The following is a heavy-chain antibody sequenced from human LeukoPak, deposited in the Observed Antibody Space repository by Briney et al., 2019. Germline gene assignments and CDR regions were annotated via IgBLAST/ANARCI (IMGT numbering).Heavy chain of an antibody. V-gene: IGHV3-33*01. CDR2: IRFDGSNK. Sequence: GGSLRLSCAASGFRFSSYGMHWVRHAPGKGLEWVALIRFDGSNKYYIDSVKGRFTFSRDNSKNTLYLQMDSLRAEDTAVYYCARSSASGSYADYWGQGTLVTVSS. CDR3: ARSSASGSYADY. J-gene: IGHJ4*02. D-gene: IGHD3-10*01. CDR1: GFRFSSYG.